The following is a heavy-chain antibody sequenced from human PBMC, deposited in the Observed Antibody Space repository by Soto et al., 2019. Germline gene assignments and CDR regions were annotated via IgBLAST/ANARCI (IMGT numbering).Heavy chain of an antibody. Sequence: GASVKVSCKASGYTFTGYYLHWVRQAPGQGLEWMGRIHPNSGGTNYAQRFQGRVTMTRDTSISTVYIEVSRLTSDDTAVYFCARLKDDFYFHHWGQGSLVTVSS. D-gene: IGHD1-1*01. CDR1: GYTFTGYY. CDR2: IHPNSGGT. CDR3: ARLKDDFYFHH. V-gene: IGHV1-2*06. J-gene: IGHJ4*02.